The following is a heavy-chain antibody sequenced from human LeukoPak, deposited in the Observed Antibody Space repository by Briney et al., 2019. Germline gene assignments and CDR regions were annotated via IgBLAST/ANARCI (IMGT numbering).Heavy chain of an antibody. CDR3: ARAAIFWSGYFDY. Sequence: GGSLRLSCAASGFIFSDHYMDWVRQAPGKGLEWVARTRDKANSYRTEYAASVKGRFTISRDDSKNSLYLQMNSLKTEDTAVYYCARAAIFWSGYFDYWGQGTLVTVSS. D-gene: IGHD3-3*01. CDR1: GFIFSDHY. V-gene: IGHV3-72*01. CDR2: TRDKANSYRT. J-gene: IGHJ4*02.